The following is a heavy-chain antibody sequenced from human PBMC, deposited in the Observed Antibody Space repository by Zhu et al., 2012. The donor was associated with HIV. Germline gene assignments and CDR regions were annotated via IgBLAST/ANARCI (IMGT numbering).Heavy chain of an antibody. CDR2: IYYSGST. D-gene: IGHD3-10*01. J-gene: IGHJ5*02. V-gene: IGHV4-30-4*08. CDR3: ARELLWFGARPEGKGWFDP. Sequence: QVQLQESGPGLVKPSQTLSLTCTVSGGSISSGDYYWSWIRQPPGKGLEWIGYIYYSGSTYYNPSLKSRVTISVDTSKNQFSLKLSSVTAADTAVYYCARELLWFGARPEGKGWFDPWGQGTLVTVSS. CDR1: GGSISSGDYY.